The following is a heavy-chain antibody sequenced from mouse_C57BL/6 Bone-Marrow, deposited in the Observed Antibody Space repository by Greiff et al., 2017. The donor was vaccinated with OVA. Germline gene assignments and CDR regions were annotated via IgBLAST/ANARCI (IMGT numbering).Heavy chain of an antibody. CDR3: ARERANWDKYFDV. D-gene: IGHD4-1*01. J-gene: IGHJ1*03. V-gene: IGHV1-72*01. CDR2: IDPNSGGT. CDR1: CYTFTSYW. Sequence: VQLQQPGAELVKPGASVKLSCKASCYTFTSYWMHWVKQRPGRGLALIGRIDPNSGGTKYNEKFKSKATLTVDKPSSTAYMQLSSLTSEDSAVYYCARERANWDKYFDVWGTGTTVTVSS.